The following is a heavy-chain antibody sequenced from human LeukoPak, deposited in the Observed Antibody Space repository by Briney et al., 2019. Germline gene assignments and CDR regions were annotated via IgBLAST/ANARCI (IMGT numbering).Heavy chain of an antibody. V-gene: IGHV4-34*01. Sequence: SETLSLTYAVYGGSFSGYYWSWIRQPPGKGLEWIGEINHSGSTNYNPSLKSRVTISVDTSKNQFSLKLSSVTAADTAVYYCARVRYDFWSGTRAGMDVWGQGTTVTVSS. CDR1: GGSFSGYY. D-gene: IGHD3-3*01. CDR2: INHSGST. CDR3: ARVRYDFWSGTRAGMDV. J-gene: IGHJ6*02.